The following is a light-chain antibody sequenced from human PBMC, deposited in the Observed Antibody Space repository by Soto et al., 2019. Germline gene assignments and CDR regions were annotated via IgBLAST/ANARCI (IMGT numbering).Light chain of an antibody. CDR3: QQYDSYL. CDR2: KAS. CDR1: QSISSW. J-gene: IGKJ5*01. Sequence: IQMTQYPSTLSASVGDRVTIICRASQSISSWLAWYQQKPGKAPKLLIYKASSLESGVPSRFSGSGSGTEFTLTISSLQPDDFATYYCQQYDSYLFGQGTRLEI. V-gene: IGKV1-5*03.